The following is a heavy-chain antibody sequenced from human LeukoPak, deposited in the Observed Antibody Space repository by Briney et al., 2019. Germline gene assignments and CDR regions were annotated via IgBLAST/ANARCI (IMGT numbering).Heavy chain of an antibody. Sequence: GGSLRLSCAASGFTFSSYAMNWVRQAPGKGLEWVSAISGSGGSTYYADSVEGRFTISRDNSKNTLYLQMNSLRAEDTAVYYCVKGGVTAISTRIYSFDYWGQGTLVTVSS. CDR1: GFTFSSYA. V-gene: IGHV3-23*01. D-gene: IGHD2-21*02. CDR2: ISGSGGST. J-gene: IGHJ4*02. CDR3: VKGGVTAISTRIYSFDY.